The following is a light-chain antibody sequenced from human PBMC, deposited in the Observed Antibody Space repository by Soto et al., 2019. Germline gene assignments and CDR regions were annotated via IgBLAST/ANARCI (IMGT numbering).Light chain of an antibody. Sequence: QSVLTQPASVSGSPGQSITISCTGTSSDVGGYNFVSWYQQHPDQAPKLMIYDVTNRPSGVSNRVSGSKSGNTASLTISGLQAEDEADYYCSSYTSISTYVFGTGTKVTVL. CDR2: DVT. CDR1: SSDVGGYNF. CDR3: SSYTSISTYV. V-gene: IGLV2-14*01. J-gene: IGLJ1*01.